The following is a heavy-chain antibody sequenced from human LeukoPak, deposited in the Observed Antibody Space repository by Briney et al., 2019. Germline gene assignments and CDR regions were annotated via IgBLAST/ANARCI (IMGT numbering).Heavy chain of an antibody. CDR2: IYYSGST. J-gene: IGHJ4*02. Sequence: SETLSLTCTVSGGSISSYYWSWIRQPPGKGLEWIGYIYYSGSTNYNPSLKSRVTISVDTSKNQFSLKLSSVTAADTAVYYCARGQEQWLVCPLDYWGQGTLVTVSS. CDR1: GGSISSYY. CDR3: ARGQEQWLVCPLDY. D-gene: IGHD6-19*01. V-gene: IGHV4-59*08.